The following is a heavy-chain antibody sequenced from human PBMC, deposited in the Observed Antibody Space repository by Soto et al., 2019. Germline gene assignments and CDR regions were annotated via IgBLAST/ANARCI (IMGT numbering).Heavy chain of an antibody. D-gene: IGHD3-16*02. CDR1: GYTXNSYD. CDR2: MNPNSGNT. CDR3: ARGFTDYDYVWGSYRYHNWFDP. Sequence: SXKVSFKASGYTXNSYDIHLVRQATGQGLEWRGWMNPNSGNTGYAQKFQGRVNMTRNTSISTAYMELSSLRSEDTAVYYCARGFTDYDYVWGSYRYHNWFDPWGQGTLVTVSS. V-gene: IGHV1-8*01. J-gene: IGHJ5*02.